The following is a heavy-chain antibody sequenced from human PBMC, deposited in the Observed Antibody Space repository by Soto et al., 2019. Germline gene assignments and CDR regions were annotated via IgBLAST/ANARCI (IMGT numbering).Heavy chain of an antibody. J-gene: IGHJ4*02. CDR3: AKGQSGWYAPFDY. D-gene: IGHD6-19*01. CDR1: GFRFSSYG. CDR2: ISGNGSST. V-gene: IGHV3-30*12. Sequence: PGGSLRLSCRTSGFRFSSYGMHWVRQAPGRGLEWVAFISGNGSSTDYVDSVKGRFTISRDNSKNTLYLQMNSLRAEDTAVYYCAKGQSGWYAPFDYWGQGTLVTVSS.